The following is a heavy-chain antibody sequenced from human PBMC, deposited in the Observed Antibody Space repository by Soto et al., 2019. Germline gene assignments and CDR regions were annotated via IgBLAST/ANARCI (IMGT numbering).Heavy chain of an antibody. Sequence: PSETLSLTCTVSGGSISSYYWSWIRQPPGKGLEWIGYIYYSGSTNYNPSLKSRVTISVDTSKNQFSLKLSSVTAADTAVYYCALTSSSWYEKNYYYYGMDVWGQGTTVX. J-gene: IGHJ6*02. CDR2: IYYSGST. V-gene: IGHV4-59*08. CDR1: GGSISSYY. CDR3: ALTSSSWYEKNYYYYGMDV. D-gene: IGHD6-13*01.